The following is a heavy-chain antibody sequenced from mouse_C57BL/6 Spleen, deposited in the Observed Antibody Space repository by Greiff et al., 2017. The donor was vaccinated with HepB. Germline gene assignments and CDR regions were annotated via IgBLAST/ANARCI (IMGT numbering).Heavy chain of an antibody. V-gene: IGHV5-16*01. D-gene: IGHD2-10*01. CDR3: ARDGPYYGNYVGFFAY. CDR2: INYDGSST. J-gene: IGHJ3*01. Sequence: EVQLQESEGGLVQPGSSMKLSCTASGFTFSDYYMAWVRQVPEKGLEWVANINYDGSSTYYLDSLKSRFIISRDNAKNILYLQMSSLKSEDTATYYCARDGPYYGNYVGFFAYWGQGTLVTVSA. CDR1: GFTFSDYY.